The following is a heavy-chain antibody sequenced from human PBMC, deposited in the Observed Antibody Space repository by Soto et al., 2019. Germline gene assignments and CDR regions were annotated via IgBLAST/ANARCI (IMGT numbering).Heavy chain of an antibody. CDR1: GGSISSSTYC. J-gene: IGHJ4*02. D-gene: IGHD2-15*01. CDR3: ARHLDADSSGVYSPFDY. CDR2: IYYSGRT. Sequence: SETLSLTCTVSGGSISSSTYCWGWIRQPPGKGLEWIGTIYYSGRTNYNPSLKSRLSISVDTSKNQFSLKLSSVTAADMAVYYCARHLDADSSGVYSPFDYWGQGTLVT. V-gene: IGHV4-39*01.